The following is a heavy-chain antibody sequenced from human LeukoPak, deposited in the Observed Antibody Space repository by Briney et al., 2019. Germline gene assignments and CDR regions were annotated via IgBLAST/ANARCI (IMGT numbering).Heavy chain of an antibody. J-gene: IGHJ5*02. CDR1: GYTFTSYD. Sequence: ASVKVSCKASGYTFTSYDINWVRQATGQGLEWMGWMNPNSGNTGYAQKFQGRVTMTRNTSISTAYMELSSLRSEDTAVYYCAIAEGYYGSGSYSFHRFDPRGQGTLVTVSS. V-gene: IGHV1-8*01. CDR2: MNPNSGNT. CDR3: AIAEGYYGSGSYSFHRFDP. D-gene: IGHD3-10*01.